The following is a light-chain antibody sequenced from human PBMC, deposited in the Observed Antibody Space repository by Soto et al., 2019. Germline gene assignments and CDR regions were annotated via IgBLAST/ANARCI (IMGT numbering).Light chain of an antibody. J-gene: IGKJ1*01. Sequence: EIVLTQSPGTLALSPGERATLSCRASQSVSSNLLAWYQQKPGQAPRLLIYAASTRATGISDRFSGGGSGAGFTLTISRLEPGDFAVYFCQQYAGSPPWTFGQGTKVEIK. CDR1: QSVSSNL. CDR3: QQYAGSPPWT. CDR2: AAS. V-gene: IGKV3-20*01.